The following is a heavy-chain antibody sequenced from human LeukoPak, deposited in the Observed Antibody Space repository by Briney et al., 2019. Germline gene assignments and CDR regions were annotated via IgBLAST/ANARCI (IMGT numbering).Heavy chain of an antibody. Sequence: SETLSLTCSVSGDSISSSSSYWGWIRQPPGKGLEWIGSIYYSGSTNYNPPLKSRVTISVDTSKNQFSLKLSSVTAADTAVYYCARQKGLIRYHGRIDYWGQGTLVTVSS. D-gene: IGHD2-2*01. CDR2: IYYSGST. CDR1: GDSISSSSSY. J-gene: IGHJ4*02. V-gene: IGHV4-39*01. CDR3: ARQKGLIRYHGRIDY.